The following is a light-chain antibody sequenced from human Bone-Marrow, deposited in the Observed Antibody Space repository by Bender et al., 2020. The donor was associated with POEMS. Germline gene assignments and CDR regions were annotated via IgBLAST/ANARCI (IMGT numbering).Light chain of an antibody. CDR1: NSGSGSFYL. V-gene: IGLV2-23*02. J-gene: IGLJ2*01. CDR3: CSYAGRPL. Sequence: QSALTQPASVSGSPGQSITISCTITNSGSGSFYLVSWYQQHPGKAPKVIIHEVTKRPSGISNRFSGSKSGDTASLTISGLQADDEADYYCCSYAGRPLFGGGTKLTVL. CDR2: EVT.